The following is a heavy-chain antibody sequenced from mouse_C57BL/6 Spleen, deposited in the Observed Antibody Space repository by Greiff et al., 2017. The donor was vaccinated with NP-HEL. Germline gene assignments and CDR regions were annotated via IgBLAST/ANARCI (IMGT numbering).Heavy chain of an antibody. CDR2: INPNNGGT. D-gene: IGHD2-3*01. CDR1: GYTFTDYN. Sequence: VQLKESGPELVKPGASVKIPCKASGYTFTDYNMDWVKQSHGKSLEWIGDINPNNGGTIYHQKLQGKATLTLDKSSSTAYMELRSLTSEYTAVYYCAREGYDGYYGVAYWGQGTLVTVSA. CDR3: AREGYDGYYGVAY. J-gene: IGHJ3*01. V-gene: IGHV1-18*01.